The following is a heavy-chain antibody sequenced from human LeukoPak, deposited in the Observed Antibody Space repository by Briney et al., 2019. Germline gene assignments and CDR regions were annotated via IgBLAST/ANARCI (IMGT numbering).Heavy chain of an antibody. CDR2: IRYDESDK. J-gene: IGHJ3*02. CDR3: VCILAAGIGI. V-gene: IGHV3-30*02. D-gene: IGHD6-13*01. CDR1: GFTFSSYG. Sequence: PGGSLRLSCAASGFTFSSYGMHWVRQAPGKGLEWVAFIRYDESDKYYADSVKGRFTISRDNSKNTLYLQMNSLRAEDTAVYYCVCILAAGIGIWGQGTMVTVSS.